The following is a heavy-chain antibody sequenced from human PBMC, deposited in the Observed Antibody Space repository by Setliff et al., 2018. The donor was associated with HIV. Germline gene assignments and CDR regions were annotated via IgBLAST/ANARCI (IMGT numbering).Heavy chain of an antibody. V-gene: IGHV4-38-2*01. Sequence: KPSETLTLTCAVSGYSISSGFYWSWMRRPPGKGLEWIGSIYQSGNTNYNPSLESRLTISVDTAKNQFSLKLSSVTAADTAVYYCAAATTLLSPRAWGQGTLVTAPQ. CDR2: IYQSGNT. D-gene: IGHD2-15*01. CDR3: AAATTLLSPRA. CDR1: GYSISSGFY. J-gene: IGHJ5*02.